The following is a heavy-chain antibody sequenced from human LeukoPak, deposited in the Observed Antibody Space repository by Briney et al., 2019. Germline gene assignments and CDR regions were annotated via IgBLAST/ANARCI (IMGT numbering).Heavy chain of an antibody. CDR2: IYHSGST. V-gene: IGHV4-34*01. CDR1: GGSFSGYY. CDR3: AKGEDY. J-gene: IGHJ4*02. Sequence: ASETLSLTCAVYGGSFSGYYWSWIRQPPGKGLEWIGSIYHSGSTYYNPSLKSRVTISVDTSKNQFSLKLSSVTAADTAVYYCAKGEDYWGQGTLVTVSS.